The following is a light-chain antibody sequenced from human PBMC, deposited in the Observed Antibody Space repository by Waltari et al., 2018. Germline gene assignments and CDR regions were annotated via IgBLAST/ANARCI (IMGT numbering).Light chain of an antibody. V-gene: IGLV4-69*01. CDR1: SGHSSNI. CDR2: VNSDGSH. Sequence: QLVLTQSPSASASLGASVRLTCTLSSGHSSNIIAWHQQQPEKGPRYLMKVNSDGSHRKGDGIPYRFSGSSSGAERYLTISSLQSEDEADYYCQTGGHGTWVFGGGTKLTVL. J-gene: IGLJ3*02. CDR3: QTGGHGTWV.